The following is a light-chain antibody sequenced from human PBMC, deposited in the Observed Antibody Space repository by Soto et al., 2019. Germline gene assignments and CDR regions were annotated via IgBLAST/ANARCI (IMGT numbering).Light chain of an antibody. CDR3: QQSYSYWYT. CDR2: AAS. J-gene: IGKJ2*01. CDR1: QSITSF. V-gene: IGKV1-39*01. Sequence: DIQMTQSPSSLSTYVGDRFTITCRASQSITSFLNWYQQTPGKAPKLLIYAASSLQSGVPSRFTGSGSGTDFTLTISSLQPEDFVTYYCQQSYSYWYTFGQGTKVDIK.